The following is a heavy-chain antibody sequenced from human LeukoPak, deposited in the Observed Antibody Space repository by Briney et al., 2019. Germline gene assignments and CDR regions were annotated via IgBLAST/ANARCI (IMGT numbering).Heavy chain of an antibody. CDR3: ARDPRSXTGTNGCSIESDS. D-gene: IGHD2-8*02. Sequence: GGSLRLSCAASGXIFXTXXXXXVXXAPXXXXXWXASIXXXSXXXFXADSVKGRFXSARDNNKNSVYLQMSSLRAEDTAVYYCARDPRSXTGTNGCSIESDSWGQGTLVTVSS. CDR1: GXIFXTXX. CDR2: IXXXSXXX. V-gene: IGHV3-21*06. J-gene: IGHJ4*02.